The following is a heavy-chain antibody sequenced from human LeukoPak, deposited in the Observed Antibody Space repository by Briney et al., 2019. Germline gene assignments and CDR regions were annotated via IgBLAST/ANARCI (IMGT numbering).Heavy chain of an antibody. J-gene: IGHJ4*02. CDR3: ARFGGYYYAFDY. Sequence: PSETLSLTCTVSGGSISSYYWSWIRQPPGKGLEWIGYIYYSGSTNYNPSLKSRVTISVDTSKNQFSLKLSSVTAADTAVYYCARFGGYYYAFDYWGQGTLVTVSS. D-gene: IGHD3-22*01. CDR1: GGSISSYY. CDR2: IYYSGST. V-gene: IGHV4-59*01.